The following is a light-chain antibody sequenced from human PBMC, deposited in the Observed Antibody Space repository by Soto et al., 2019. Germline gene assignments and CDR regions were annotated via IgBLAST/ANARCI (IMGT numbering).Light chain of an antibody. CDR3: QQYGSSGT. CDR1: QSVSSD. CDR2: GAS. Sequence: EIGMTLSLAALSVYKGERATLSCRASQSVSSDLAWYHQKPGQAPRLLIYGASNRATGIPDRFSGSGSGTDFTLTISRLEPEDFAVYYCQQYGSSGTFGQGTKVDIK. J-gene: IGKJ1*01. V-gene: IGKV3-20*01.